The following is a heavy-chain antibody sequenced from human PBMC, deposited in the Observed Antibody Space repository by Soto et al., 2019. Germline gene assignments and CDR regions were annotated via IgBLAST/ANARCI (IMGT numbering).Heavy chain of an antibody. CDR2: INHSGST. CDR3: ARMDYYDSSGYYNWFDP. V-gene: IGHV4-34*01. CDR1: GGSFSGYY. D-gene: IGHD3-22*01. Sequence: PSETLSLTCAVYGGSFSGYYWSWIRQPPGKGLEWIGEINHSGSTNYNPSLKSRVTISVDTSKNQFSLKLSSVTAADTAVYYCARMDYYDSSGYYNWFDPWGQGTLVTVSS. J-gene: IGHJ5*02.